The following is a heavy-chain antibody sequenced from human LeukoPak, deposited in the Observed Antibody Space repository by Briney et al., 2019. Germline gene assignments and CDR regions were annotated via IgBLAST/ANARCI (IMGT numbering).Heavy chain of an antibody. Sequence: SETLSLTCAVYGGSFSGYYWSWIRQPPGKGLEWIGEINHSGNTNYNPSLKSRVTISVDTSKNQFSLKLSSVTAADTAVYYCARASIVVGWFDPWGQGTLVTVSS. D-gene: IGHD3-16*02. CDR3: ARASIVVGWFDP. V-gene: IGHV4-34*01. J-gene: IGHJ5*02. CDR1: GGSFSGYY. CDR2: INHSGNT.